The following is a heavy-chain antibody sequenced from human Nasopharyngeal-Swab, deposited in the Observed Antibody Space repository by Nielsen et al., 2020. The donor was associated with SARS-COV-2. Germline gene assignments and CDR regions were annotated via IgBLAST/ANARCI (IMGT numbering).Heavy chain of an antibody. CDR2: INPSGGST. D-gene: IGHD3-3*01. Sequence: ASVKVSCKASGYTFTSYYMHWVRQAPGQGLEWMGIINPSGGSTSYAQKFQGRVTMTRDTSTSTVYMELSRLSSEDTAVYYCARDRVTIFGVVIIERYYYYGMDVWGQGTTVTVSS. CDR3: ARDRVTIFGVVIIERYYYYGMDV. CDR1: GYTFTSYY. V-gene: IGHV1-46*01. J-gene: IGHJ6*02.